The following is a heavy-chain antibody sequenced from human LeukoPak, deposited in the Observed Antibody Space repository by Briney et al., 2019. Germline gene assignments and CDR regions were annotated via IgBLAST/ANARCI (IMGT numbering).Heavy chain of an antibody. J-gene: IGHJ6*02. V-gene: IGHV1-46*01. CDR3: ARDRAGSPNYYYYGMDV. CDR1: GYTFTSYY. D-gene: IGHD2-15*01. Sequence: ASVKVSCKASGYTFTSYYMHWVRQAPGQGLEWMGIINPSGGSTSYAQKLQGRVTMTRDTSTSTVYMELSSLRSEDTAVYYCARDRAGSPNYYYYGMDVWGQGTTVTVSS. CDR2: INPSGGST.